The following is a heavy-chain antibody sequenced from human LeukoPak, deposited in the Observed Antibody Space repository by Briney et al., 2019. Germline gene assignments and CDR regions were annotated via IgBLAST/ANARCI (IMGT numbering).Heavy chain of an antibody. CDR2: ISDSGDST. V-gene: IGHV3-23*01. D-gene: IGHD2-8*02. CDR3: AKDARRSGGWWFFDH. Sequence: GGSLRLSWAACGFAFSNLDVGWVRQAPRKGLELVSAISDSGDSTYYPDSVKGRFTLSRDNSKTTLYLQINSMRAEDAPVYYCAKDARRSGGWWFFDHWGQGTLVTVSS. CDR1: GFAFSNLD. J-gene: IGHJ4*02.